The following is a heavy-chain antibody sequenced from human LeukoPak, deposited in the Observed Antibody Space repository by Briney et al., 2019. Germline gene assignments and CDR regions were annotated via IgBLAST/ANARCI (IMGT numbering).Heavy chain of an antibody. CDR2: IYYSGNT. Sequence: KPSETLSLTCTVSGGSISSSNYYWSWIRQPPGKGLEWIGYIYYSGNTNYNPSLKSRVTISIDTSKNQFSLKLSSVTAADTAVYYCARVGQGSFDHWGQGTLVTVSS. J-gene: IGHJ4*02. CDR1: GGSISSSNYY. V-gene: IGHV4-61*01. CDR3: ARVGQGSFDH.